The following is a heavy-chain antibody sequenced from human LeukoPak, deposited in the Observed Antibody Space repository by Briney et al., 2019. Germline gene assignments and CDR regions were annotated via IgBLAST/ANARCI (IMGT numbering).Heavy chain of an antibody. CDR2: INSDGSST. J-gene: IGHJ4*02. D-gene: IGHD3-22*01. CDR1: GFTFINYW. Sequence: PGGSLRLSCAASGFTFINYWMHWVRQAPGKGLVWVSRINSDGSSTSYADSVKGRFTISRDNSKNTLYLQMNSLRAEDTAVYYCAKMSDSSGSDYWGQGTLVTVSS. CDR3: AKMSDSSGSDY. V-gene: IGHV3-74*01.